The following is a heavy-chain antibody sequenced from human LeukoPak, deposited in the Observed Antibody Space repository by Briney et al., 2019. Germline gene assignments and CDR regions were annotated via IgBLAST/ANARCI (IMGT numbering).Heavy chain of an antibody. Sequence: GGSLRLSCEASGFTFSSYSMNWIRQAPGKGLEWVSSISSRSSYIDYADSVKGRFTISRDNAKNSLYLQMNSLRAEDTAVYYCARDIRPTRHWSLGYWGQGTLVTVSS. D-gene: IGHD1-1*01. J-gene: IGHJ4*02. CDR3: ARDIRPTRHWSLGY. V-gene: IGHV3-21*01. CDR1: GFTFSSYS. CDR2: ISSRSSYI.